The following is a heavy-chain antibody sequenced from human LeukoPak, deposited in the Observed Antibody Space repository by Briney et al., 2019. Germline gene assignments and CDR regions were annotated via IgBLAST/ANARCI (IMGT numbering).Heavy chain of an antibody. D-gene: IGHD3-9*01. J-gene: IGHJ4*02. CDR3: AKGRKDFDTNLGPFDS. CDR1: GSSISSYY. CDR2: INTSGST. Sequence: SETLSLTCTVSGSSISSYYWSWIRRPAGKGLEWIGRINTSGSTNYNPSLKSRVTMSVGTSKTQFSLKVTSVTTADTAVYYCAKGRKDFDTNLGPFDSWGQGILVTVSS. V-gene: IGHV4-4*07.